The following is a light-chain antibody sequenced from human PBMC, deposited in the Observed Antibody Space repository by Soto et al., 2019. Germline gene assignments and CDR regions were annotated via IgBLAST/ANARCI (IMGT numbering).Light chain of an antibody. J-gene: IGKJ1*01. CDR3: MQGTRWLWT. V-gene: IGKV2-30*01. CDR2: KLS. Sequence: DVVLTQSPLSLPVALGQPASISCRSSQSLVFSDGNTYLNWFQQSPCQSPRRLIYKLSNRDSGVPDRFSGSGSGTDFTLKISRVEAEDVGVYYCMQGTRWLWTFGQGTKVEIK. CDR1: QSLVFSDGNTY.